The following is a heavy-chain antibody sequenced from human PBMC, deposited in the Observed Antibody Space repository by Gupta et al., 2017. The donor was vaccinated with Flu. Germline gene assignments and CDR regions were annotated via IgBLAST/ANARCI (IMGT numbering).Heavy chain of an antibody. V-gene: IGHV3-74*01. D-gene: IGHD2-15*01. Sequence: EGQVVESGGGLVQAGGSLRLSCAASGFVFSLFWIHCVRQVPGKGLEWVSRVDGDGSDTAYADYVKGRFTTLRDNTQNTVFLQMNRLRVEDTAVYYCVRDLRSTGVAGSCPRCDPWGHGTLVTVSS. CDR3: VRDLRSTGVAGSCPRCDP. CDR2: VDGDGSDT. J-gene: IGHJ5*02. CDR1: GFVFSLFW.